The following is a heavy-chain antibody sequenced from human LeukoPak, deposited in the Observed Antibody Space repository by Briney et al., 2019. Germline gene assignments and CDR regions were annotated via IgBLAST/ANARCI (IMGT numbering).Heavy chain of an antibody. V-gene: IGHV4-61*02. J-gene: IGHJ3*02. Sequence: SETLSLTCTVSGDSISSGDYYWSWLRQPAGKGLEWIVRISSSGSTNYNPSLKSRVTISVDTSKNQFSLKLSSVTAADTAVYFCARGPYSYDSSGAFDIWGQGTMVTVSS. CDR3: ARGPYSYDSSGAFDI. D-gene: IGHD3-22*01. CDR1: GDSISSGDYY. CDR2: ISSSGST.